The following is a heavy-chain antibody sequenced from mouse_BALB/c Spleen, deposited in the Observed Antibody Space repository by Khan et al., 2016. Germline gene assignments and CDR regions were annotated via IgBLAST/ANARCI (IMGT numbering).Heavy chain of an antibody. J-gene: IGHJ2*01. V-gene: IGHV1-54*01. CDR3: ATYGDFDY. CDR1: GYAFTNFL. Sequence: QVQLQQSGAELVRPGTSVKVSCKASGYAFTNFLIQWVKQRPGQGLEWVGVINPESGGTNYNQKFKDKATLTADKSSSTAYMQLSSLTSDDSAVYFCATYGDFDYWDHSTTLTVSA. D-gene: IGHD2-13*01. CDR2: INPESGGT.